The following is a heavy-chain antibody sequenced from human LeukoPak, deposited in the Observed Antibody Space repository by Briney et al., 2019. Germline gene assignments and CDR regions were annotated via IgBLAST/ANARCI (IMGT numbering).Heavy chain of an antibody. CDR3: ARDGGYYGSGSYYNPSY. Sequence: PGGSLRLSCAASGFTFSSYGMHWVRQTPGKGLEWVAVIWYDGSNKYYADSVKGRFTTSRDNSKNTLYLQMNSLRGEDTAVYYCARDGGYYGSGSYYNPSYWGQGTLVTVSS. D-gene: IGHD3-10*01. V-gene: IGHV3-33*01. CDR1: GFTFSSYG. CDR2: IWYDGSNK. J-gene: IGHJ4*02.